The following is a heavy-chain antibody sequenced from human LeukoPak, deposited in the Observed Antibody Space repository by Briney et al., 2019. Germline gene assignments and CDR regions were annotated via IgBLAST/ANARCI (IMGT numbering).Heavy chain of an antibody. CDR2: INSDGSST. Sequence: PGGSLRLSCAASGFTFSSYWMHWVRQAPGKGLVWVSRINSDGSSTSYADSVKGRFTISRDNVKNTLYLQMNSLRAEDTAVYYCASVVVYAGALDYWGQGTLVTVSS. J-gene: IGHJ4*02. CDR1: GFTFSSYW. D-gene: IGHD2-15*01. V-gene: IGHV3-74*01. CDR3: ASVVVYAGALDY.